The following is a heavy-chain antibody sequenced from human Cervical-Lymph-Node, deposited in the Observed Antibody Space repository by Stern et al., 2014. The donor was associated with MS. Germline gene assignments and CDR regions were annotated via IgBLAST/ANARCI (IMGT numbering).Heavy chain of an antibody. CDR3: AKDFTNDWCCGNWFGS. D-gene: IGHD2-8*02. CDR2: ISWNSANV. J-gene: IGHJ5*01. CDR1: GFTFGNYG. Sequence: EVHLVESGGALVQPGRSLRLSCAASGFTFGNYGMHWVRQAPGKGLEWVSGISWNSANVGYAASVRGRFTISRDNAQNSLYLEMFSLRIEDTALYYCAKDFTNDWCCGNWFGSWGQGTLVTVSS. V-gene: IGHV3-9*01.